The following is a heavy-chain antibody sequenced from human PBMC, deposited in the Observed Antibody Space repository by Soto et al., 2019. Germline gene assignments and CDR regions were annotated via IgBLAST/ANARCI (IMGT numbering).Heavy chain of an antibody. CDR1: GFTFSSYS. CDR2: ISTTSSSI. Sequence: GGSLRLSCAASGFTFSSYSMNWVRQAPGKGLEWISYISTTSSSIYYADSVKGRFTISRDNAKNSLFLQMNSLRDEDKAVYSCARKGVAFDYWGQGALVTVYS. J-gene: IGHJ4*02. V-gene: IGHV3-48*02. D-gene: IGHD3-3*01. CDR3: ARKGVAFDY.